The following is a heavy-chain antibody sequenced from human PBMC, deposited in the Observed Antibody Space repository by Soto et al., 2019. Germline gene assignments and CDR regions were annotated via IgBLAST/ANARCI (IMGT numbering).Heavy chain of an antibody. D-gene: IGHD5-12*01. CDR1: GFTFSSYS. CDR3: ARVPDLRPKYYFDY. Sequence: EVQLVESGGGLVQPGGSLRLSCAASGFTFSSYSMNWVRQAPGKGLEWVSYISSSSSTIYYADSVKVRFTISRDNAKNSLYLQMNSLRAEDTAVYYCARVPDLRPKYYFDYWGQGTLVTVSS. J-gene: IGHJ4*02. CDR2: ISSSSSTI. V-gene: IGHV3-48*01.